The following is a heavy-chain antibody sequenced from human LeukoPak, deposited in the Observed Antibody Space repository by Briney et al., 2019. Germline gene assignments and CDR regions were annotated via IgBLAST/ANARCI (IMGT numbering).Heavy chain of an antibody. J-gene: IGHJ5*02. CDR3: ARSDYSNYGWFDP. Sequence: SETLSLTCAVYGGSFSGYYWSWIRQPPGKGLEWIGYIYYSGSTNYNPSLKSRVTISVDTSKNQFSLKLSSVTAAATAVYYCARSDYSNYGWFDPWGQGTLVTVSS. D-gene: IGHD4-11*01. CDR2: IYYSGST. CDR1: GGSFSGYY. V-gene: IGHV4-59*01.